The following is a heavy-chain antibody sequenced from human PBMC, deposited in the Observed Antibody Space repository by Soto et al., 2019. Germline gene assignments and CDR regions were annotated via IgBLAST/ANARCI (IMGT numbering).Heavy chain of an antibody. CDR2: ISAYNGNT. J-gene: IGHJ3*02. CDR3: ARESSHCISSNGSRGDGLDI. D-gene: IGHD2-2*01. CDR1: GYTFNSYG. Sequence: VASVKVSCKASGYTFNSYGFSWVRQAPGQGLEWMGWISAYNGNTQYAEKFQGRDTMTTDTSTSTAYMELRSLRYDDTAVYYCARESSHCISSNGSRGDGLDIWGQGTSVPVSS. V-gene: IGHV1-18*01.